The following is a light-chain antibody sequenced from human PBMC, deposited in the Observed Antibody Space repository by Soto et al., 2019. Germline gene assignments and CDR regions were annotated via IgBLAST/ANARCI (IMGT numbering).Light chain of an antibody. CDR2: EVN. CDR3: GSYTSTISV. V-gene: IGLV2-14*01. J-gene: IGLJ1*01. CDR1: SSDIGAYNY. Sequence: QSVLPQSVVVSGAPGQWITICCTGASSDIGAYNYVSWYQQYPGRAPKPMIYEVNNRPSGASTRSSGSKSGNTASPTISGLQPEDEADYYCGSYTSTISVFGTATTLTV.